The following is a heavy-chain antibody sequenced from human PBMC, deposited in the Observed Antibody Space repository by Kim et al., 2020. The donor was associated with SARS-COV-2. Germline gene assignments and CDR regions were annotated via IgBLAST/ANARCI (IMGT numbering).Heavy chain of an antibody. Sequence: GGSLRLSCAASGFTFSSYGMHWVRQAPGKGLEWVAVISYDGSNKYYADSVKGRFTISRDNSKNTLYLQMNSLRAEDTAVYYCAKALGVVPAAMCVGVGFRGPYGLDVWGEGSTVTLSP. J-gene: IGHJ6*04. D-gene: IGHD2-2*01. CDR1: GFTFSSYG. CDR2: ISYDGSNK. V-gene: IGHV3-30*18. CDR3: AKALGVVPAAMCVGVGFRGPYGLDV.